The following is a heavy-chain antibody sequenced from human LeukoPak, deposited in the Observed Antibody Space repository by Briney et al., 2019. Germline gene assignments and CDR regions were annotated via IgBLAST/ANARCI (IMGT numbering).Heavy chain of an antibody. Sequence: SETLSLTCAVYGGSFSGYYWSWIRQPPGKGLEWIGEINHSGSTNYNPSLKSRVTMSVDTSKNQFSLKLSSVTAADTAVYYCAREAAGIPYYYYYYMDVWGKGTTVTIS. CDR2: INHSGST. CDR1: GGSFSGYY. J-gene: IGHJ6*03. CDR3: AREAAGIPYYYYYYMDV. D-gene: IGHD6-13*01. V-gene: IGHV4-34*01.